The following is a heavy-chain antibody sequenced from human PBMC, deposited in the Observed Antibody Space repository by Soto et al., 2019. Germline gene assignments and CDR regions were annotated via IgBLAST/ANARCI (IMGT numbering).Heavy chain of an antibody. V-gene: IGHV3-30-3*01. CDR3: ARDEVGRWELSPYYFDY. J-gene: IGHJ4*02. D-gene: IGHD1-26*01. CDR1: GFTFSSYA. Sequence: GGSLRLSCAASGFTFSSYAMHWVRQAPGKGLEWVAVISYDGSNKYYADSVKGRFTISRDNSKNTLYLQMNSLRAEDTAVYYCARDEVGRWELSPYYFDYWGQGTLVTVSS. CDR2: ISYDGSNK.